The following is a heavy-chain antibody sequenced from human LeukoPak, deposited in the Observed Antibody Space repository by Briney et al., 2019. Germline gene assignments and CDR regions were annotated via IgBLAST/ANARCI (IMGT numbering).Heavy chain of an antibody. D-gene: IGHD6-13*01. J-gene: IGHJ4*02. CDR1: GFSSSSYW. V-gene: IGHV3-7*01. CDR3: ARGVGGGSSWYNF. CDR2: INQDGSEK. Sequence: GGPLRLSCAASGFSSSSYWMSWVRQAPGKGLEWVANINQDGSEKFFVDSVKGRFTVSRDNSKNTLYLQMNSLRAEDTAVYYCARGVGGGSSWYNFWGQGSLVTVSS.